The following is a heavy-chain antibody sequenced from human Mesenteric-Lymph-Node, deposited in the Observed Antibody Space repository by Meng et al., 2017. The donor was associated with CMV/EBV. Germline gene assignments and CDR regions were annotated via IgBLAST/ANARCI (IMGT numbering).Heavy chain of an antibody. CDR3: ARGRGY. CDR1: GFTVSSNY. J-gene: IGHJ4*02. Sequence: GESLKISCAASGFTVSSNYMSWVSQAPGKGLEWVSVIYSGGSTYYADSVKGRFTISRDNSKNTLYLQMNSLRAEDTAVYYCARGRGYWGQGTLVTVSS. CDR2: IYSGGST. V-gene: IGHV3-53*01.